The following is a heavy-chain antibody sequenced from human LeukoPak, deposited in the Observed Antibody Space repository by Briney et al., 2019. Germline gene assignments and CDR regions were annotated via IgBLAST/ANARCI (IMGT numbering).Heavy chain of an antibody. CDR1: RYSISSTYY. CDR2: IYHSGSA. CDR3: ARDPEDDLLAAFDI. V-gene: IGHV4-38-2*02. J-gene: IGHJ3*02. Sequence: SETLSLTCTVSRYSISSTYYWDWIRQPPGKGLEWIGTIYHSGSAYYNPSLKSRVTISVDASKNQCSLKLTSVTAADTAVYYCARDPEDDLLAAFDIWGQGTMVTVSS. D-gene: IGHD3-9*01.